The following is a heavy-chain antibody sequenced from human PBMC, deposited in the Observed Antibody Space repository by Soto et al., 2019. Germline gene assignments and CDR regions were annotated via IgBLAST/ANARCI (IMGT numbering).Heavy chain of an antibody. D-gene: IGHD2-2*02. V-gene: IGHV1-69*13. CDR2: IIPIFGTA. J-gene: IGHJ5*02. Sequence: ASVKVSCKASGGTFSSYAISWVRQAPGQGLEWMGGIIPIFGTANYAQKFQGRVTITADESTSTAYMELSSLRSEDTAVYYCARGSGGSSTSCYKFDPWGQGTLVTVSS. CDR3: ARGSGGSSTSCYKFDP. CDR1: GGTFSSYA.